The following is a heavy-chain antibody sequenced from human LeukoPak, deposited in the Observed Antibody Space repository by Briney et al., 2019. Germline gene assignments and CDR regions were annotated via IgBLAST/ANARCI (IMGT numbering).Heavy chain of an antibody. CDR1: GYTFTSYA. J-gene: IGHJ4*02. CDR2: INTNTGNP. V-gene: IGHV7-4-1*02. CDR3: ARVNLLGYCTNGVCPGGGLPFDY. Sequence: ASVKVSCKASGYTFTSYAMNWVRQAPGQGLKWMGWINTNTGNPTYAQGFTGRFVFSLDTSVSTAYLQISSLKAEDTAVYYCARVNLLGYCTNGVCPGGGLPFDYWGQGTLVTVSS. D-gene: IGHD2-8*01.